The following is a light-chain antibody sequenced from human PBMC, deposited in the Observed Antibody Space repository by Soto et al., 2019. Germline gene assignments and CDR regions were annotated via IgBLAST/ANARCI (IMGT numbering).Light chain of an antibody. V-gene: IGLV2-14*01. CDR2: HVS. CDR1: SSDVGGYNY. Sequence: QSVLTQPASVSGSPGQSITISCTGTSSDVGGYNYVSWYQQHPAKVPKLMIYHVSNRPSGVSDRFSGSKSGNTASLTISGLQAEDEGDYYCYPYTTSSTYVFGTGTKVTVL. CDR3: YPYTTSSTYV. J-gene: IGLJ1*01.